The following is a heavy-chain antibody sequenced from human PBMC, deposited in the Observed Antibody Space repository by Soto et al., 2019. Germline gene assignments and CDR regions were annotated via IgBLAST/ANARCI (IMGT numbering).Heavy chain of an antibody. D-gene: IGHD3-3*01. V-gene: IGHV1-18*01. CDR3: ARVYDFWSGYFPRYGMDV. J-gene: IGHJ6*02. CDR2: INSYNGNT. CDR1: GYTFTTYG. Sequence: ASVKVSCKTSGYTFTTYGVSWVRQAPGQGLEWMGWINSYNGNTRNAKTFQGRITMTIDTSTSTAYMELSSLRSEDTAVYYCARVYDFWSGYFPRYGMDVWGQGTTGTVSS.